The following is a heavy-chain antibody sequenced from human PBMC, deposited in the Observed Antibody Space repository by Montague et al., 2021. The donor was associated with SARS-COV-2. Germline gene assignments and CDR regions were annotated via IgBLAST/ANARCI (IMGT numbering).Heavy chain of an antibody. J-gene: IGHJ4*01. CDR2: MLHTGNS. CDR1: RDSITNSY. Sequence: SETLSLTCIVSRDSITNSYWGWVRQPPGKGLEWMSYMLHTGNSNHNPSLRSRITISVDTAKNQFSLRVRSVTAADSARYFCARVPAVTKVSAATIVFWGHGGLVAVSS. D-gene: IGHD4-11*01. CDR3: ARVPAVTKVSAATIVF. V-gene: IGHV4-59*01.